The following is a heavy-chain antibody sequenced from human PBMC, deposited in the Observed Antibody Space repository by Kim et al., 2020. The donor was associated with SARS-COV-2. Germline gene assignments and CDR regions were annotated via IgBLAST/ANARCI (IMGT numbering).Heavy chain of an antibody. J-gene: IGHJ5*02. V-gene: IGHV3-11*03. CDR3: ARTIVATMEWWFDP. Sequence: GGSLRLSCAASGFTFSDYYMSWIRQAPGKGLEWVSYISSSSSYTNYADSVKGRFTISRDNAKNSLYLQMNSLRAEDTAVYYCARTIVATMEWWFDPWGQGTLVTVSS. CDR2: ISSSSSYT. CDR1: GFTFSDYY. D-gene: IGHD5-12*01.